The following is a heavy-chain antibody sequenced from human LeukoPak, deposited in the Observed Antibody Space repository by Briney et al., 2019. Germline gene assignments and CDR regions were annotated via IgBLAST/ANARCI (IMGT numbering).Heavy chain of an antibody. Sequence: ASAKVSCKASGYTFTGYYMHWVRQAPGQGLEWMGWINPNSGGTNYAQKFQGRVTMTRDTSISTAYMELSRLRSDDTAVYYCARERTGDHWFDPWGQGTLVTVSS. CDR2: INPNSGGT. D-gene: IGHD7-27*01. V-gene: IGHV1-2*02. CDR3: ARERTGDHWFDP. J-gene: IGHJ5*02. CDR1: GYTFTGYY.